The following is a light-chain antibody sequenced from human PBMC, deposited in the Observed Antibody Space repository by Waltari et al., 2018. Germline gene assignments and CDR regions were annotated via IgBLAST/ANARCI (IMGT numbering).Light chain of an antibody. V-gene: IGKV3-11*01. J-gene: IGKJ5*01. CDR1: QSVSSY. CDR2: GES. CDR3: HQRSNWPIT. Sequence: EIVLTQSPATLSLSPAERATLSCRASQSVSSYLVWYQQHPGQTPRFLIYGESNRATCIPARFSGSGSGTDFTLTISSLESEDFAVYYCHQRSNWPITFGQGTRLEIK.